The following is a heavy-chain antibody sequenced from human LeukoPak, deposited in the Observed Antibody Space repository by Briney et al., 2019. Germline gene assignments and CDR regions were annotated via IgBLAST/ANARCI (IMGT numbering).Heavy chain of an antibody. CDR3: ARLGSGISGYYPEYFQH. CDR1: GYSFTSYW. D-gene: IGHD3-22*01. Sequence: GESLKISCKGSGYSFTSYWIGWVRQMPGKGLERMGIIYPGDSDTRYSPSFQGQVTISADKSISTAYLQWSSLKASDTAMYYCARLGSGISGYYPEYFQHWGQGTLVTVSS. CDR2: IYPGDSDT. J-gene: IGHJ1*01. V-gene: IGHV5-51*01.